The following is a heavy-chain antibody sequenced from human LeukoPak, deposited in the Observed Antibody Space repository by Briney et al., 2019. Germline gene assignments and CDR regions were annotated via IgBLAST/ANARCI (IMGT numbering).Heavy chain of an antibody. V-gene: IGHV5-51*01. CDR1: GYSFNNYW. Sequence: GESLKISCKGSGYSFNNYWIGWVRQMPGKGLQWMGVIYPDDSDTRYSPSFQGQVTISADKSINTAYLHWTSLKASGTAMYYCARNYYDTSGSLIGDYWGQGTLVTVSS. D-gene: IGHD3-22*01. CDR3: ARNYYDTSGSLIGDY. CDR2: IYPDDSDT. J-gene: IGHJ4*02.